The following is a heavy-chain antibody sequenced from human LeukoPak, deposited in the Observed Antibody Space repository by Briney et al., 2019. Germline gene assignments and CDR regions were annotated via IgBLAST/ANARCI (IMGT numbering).Heavy chain of an antibody. CDR3: ARDYDFWSGYYLNQDY. J-gene: IGHJ4*02. CDR2: IYYSGST. CDR1: GGSISSYY. V-gene: IGHV4-59*05. D-gene: IGHD3-3*01. Sequence: PSETLSLTCTVSGGSISSYYWSWIRQPPGKGQEWIGSIYYSGSTYYNPSLKSRVTISVDTSKNQFSLKLSSVTAAGTAVYYCARDYDFWSGYYLNQDYWGRGTLVTVSS.